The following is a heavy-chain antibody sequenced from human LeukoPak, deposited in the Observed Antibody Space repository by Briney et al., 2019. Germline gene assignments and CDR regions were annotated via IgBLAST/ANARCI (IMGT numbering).Heavy chain of an antibody. CDR2: IRQDGSEK. CDR3: ARDLSGPNWGTYYFDY. CDR1: GFTFSNYW. J-gene: IGHJ4*02. D-gene: IGHD7-27*01. V-gene: IGHV3-7*01. Sequence: GGSLRLSCAASGFTFSNYWMNRVRQAPGKGLEWVANIRQDGSEKYYVDSVKGRFTISRDNARNSLYLQMSSLRAEDTAVYYCARDLSGPNWGTYYFDYWGQGTLVTVSS.